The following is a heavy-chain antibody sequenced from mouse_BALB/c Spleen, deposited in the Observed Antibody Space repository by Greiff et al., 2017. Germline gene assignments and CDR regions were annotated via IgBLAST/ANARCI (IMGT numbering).Heavy chain of an antibody. CDR1: GFTFTDYY. V-gene: IGHV7-3*02. CDR2: IRNKANGYTT. CDR3: AREAPTSSWFAY. Sequence: EVNVVESGGGLVQPGGSLRLSCATSGFTFTDYYMSWVRQPPGKALEWLGFIRNKANGYTTEYSASVKGRFTISRDNSQSILYLQMNTLRAEDSATYYCAREAPTSSWFAYWGQGTLVTVSA. D-gene: IGHD1-3*01. J-gene: IGHJ3*01.